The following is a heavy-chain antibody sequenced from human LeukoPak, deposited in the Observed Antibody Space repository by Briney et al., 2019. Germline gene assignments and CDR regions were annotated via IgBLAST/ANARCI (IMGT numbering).Heavy chain of an antibody. D-gene: IGHD1-26*01. CDR3: ARDKRELNWFDP. J-gene: IGHJ5*02. V-gene: IGHV4-39*07. CDR2: IYYSGST. CDR1: GGSISSSSYY. Sequence: SETLSLTCTVSGGSISSSSYYWGWIRQPPGKGLEWIGSIYYSGSTYYNPSLKSRVTISVDTSKNQFSLKLSSVTAADTAVYYCARDKRELNWFDPWGQGTLVTVSS.